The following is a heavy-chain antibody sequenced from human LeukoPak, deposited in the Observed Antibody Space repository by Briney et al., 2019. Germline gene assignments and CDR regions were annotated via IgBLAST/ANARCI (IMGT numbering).Heavy chain of an antibody. J-gene: IGHJ4*02. CDR2: ISRTGNSI. CDR1: GFTLTSYE. Sequence: QPGGSLRLSCAASGFTLTSYEMNWVRLAPGKGLEWISYISRTGNSIYYADSAKGRFTVSRDSAKNSLYLQMNSLRAEDTAVYYCARGPYSSNWYVDYWGQGTLVTVAS. D-gene: IGHD6-13*01. CDR3: ARGPYSSNWYVDY. V-gene: IGHV3-48*03.